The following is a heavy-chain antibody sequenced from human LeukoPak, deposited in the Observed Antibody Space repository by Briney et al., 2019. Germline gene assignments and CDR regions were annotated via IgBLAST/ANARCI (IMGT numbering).Heavy chain of an antibody. CDR1: GFTFSTYA. J-gene: IGHJ4*02. D-gene: IGHD3-22*01. V-gene: IGHV3-30-3*01. Sequence: GGSLRLSCAASGFTFSTYAMYWVRQAPGTGLEWVAVISYDVSNKYYADSVRGRFSISRDNSKNTLYLQINSLTAEDTAVYYCARDHDTSGYYHYYFDYWGQGTLVTVSS. CDR3: ARDHDTSGYYHYYFDY. CDR2: ISYDVSNK.